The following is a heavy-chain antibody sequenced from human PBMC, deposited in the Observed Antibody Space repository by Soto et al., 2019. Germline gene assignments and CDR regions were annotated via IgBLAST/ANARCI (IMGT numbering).Heavy chain of an antibody. CDR2: INGDGKTA. CDR3: ARPRYDGSGTPFDH. J-gene: IGHJ4*02. D-gene: IGHD3-22*01. V-gene: IGHV3-74*01. CDR1: GFTFSSYW. Sequence: PGGSLRLSCAASGFTFSSYWMHWVRQAPGKGLVWVSGINGDGKTATYADSVKGRFIISRDNAKNMLYLQMNSLTAEDTAVYYCARPRYDGSGTPFDHWGQGTLVTV.